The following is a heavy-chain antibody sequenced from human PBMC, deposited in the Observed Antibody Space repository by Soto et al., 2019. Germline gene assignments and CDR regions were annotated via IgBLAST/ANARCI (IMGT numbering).Heavy chain of an antibody. CDR3: AREFTYYESCDSYFDY. CDR1: GDSVSGNSAA. CDR2: TYYRSKWYN. Sequence: PSQTLSLTCAISGDSVSGNSAAWNWIRQYPSRCLEWLGRTYYRSKWYNDYSVSVKSRITVTPDTSKNQFSLHLKSVTPEDTAVYYCAREFTYYESCDSYFDYWGQGALVTVSS. V-gene: IGHV6-1*01. D-gene: IGHD3-16*01. J-gene: IGHJ4*02.